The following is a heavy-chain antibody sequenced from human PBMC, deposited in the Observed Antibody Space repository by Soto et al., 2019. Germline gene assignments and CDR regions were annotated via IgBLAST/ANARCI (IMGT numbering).Heavy chain of an antibody. V-gene: IGHV1-18*01. CDR3: ARGRYGDY. CDR1: GYAFTTYG. Sequence: QVHLVQSGAEVKKPGASVKVSCKGSGYAFTTYGITWVRQAPGQGLEWMGWISAHNGNTNYVQKLQGRVTVTRDTSTSTAYRERRSLRSDDSAVYYCARGRYGDYWGQGALVTVSS. J-gene: IGHJ4*02. D-gene: IGHD1-1*01. CDR2: ISAHNGNT.